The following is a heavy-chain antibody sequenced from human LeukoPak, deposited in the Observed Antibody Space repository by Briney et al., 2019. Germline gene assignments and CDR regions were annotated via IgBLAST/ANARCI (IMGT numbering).Heavy chain of an antibody. V-gene: IGHV4-39*01. Sequence: SETLSLTCTVSGGSISSSSYYWGWIRQPPGKGLEWIGSIYYSGSTYYNPSLKSRVTISVDTSKNQFSLKLSSVTAADTDVYYCARHSGLTFDYWGQGTLVTVSS. CDR1: GGSISSSSYY. CDR3: ARHSGLTFDY. J-gene: IGHJ4*02. CDR2: IYYSGST. D-gene: IGHD3-22*01.